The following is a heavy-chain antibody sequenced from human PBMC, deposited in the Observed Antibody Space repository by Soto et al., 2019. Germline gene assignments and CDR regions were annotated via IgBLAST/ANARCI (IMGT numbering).Heavy chain of an antibody. V-gene: IGHV3-48*02. J-gene: IGHJ1*01. CDR2: ISSSSNTI. Sequence: EVQLVESGGGLVQPGGSLRLSCAASGFTFSSYSMNWVRQAPGKGLEWVSYISSSSNTIYYPDSVKGRFTISRDNAKNSRYLQMNSLRDEDTAVYYCARDDRAGYFQHWGQGTLVTVSS. CDR3: ARDDRAGYFQH. CDR1: GFTFSSYS.